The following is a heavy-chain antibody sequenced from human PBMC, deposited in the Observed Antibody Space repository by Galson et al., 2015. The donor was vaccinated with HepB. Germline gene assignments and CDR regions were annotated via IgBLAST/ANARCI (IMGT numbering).Heavy chain of an antibody. J-gene: IGHJ4*02. CDR1: GFTLSDHY. CDR2: TRNKDHSYST. CDR3: VRGLHSFDC. V-gene: IGHV3-72*01. Sequence: SLRLSCAASGFTLSDHYMDWIRQAPGKGLEWVGRTRNKDHSYSTEYAASVKGRFTISRDESKNSFYLQMNSLKSEDTAVYYCVRGLHSFDCWGQGTLVTVSS. D-gene: IGHD5/OR15-5a*01.